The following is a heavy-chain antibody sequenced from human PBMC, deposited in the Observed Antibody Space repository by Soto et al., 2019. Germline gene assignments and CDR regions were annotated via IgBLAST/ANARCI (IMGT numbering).Heavy chain of an antibody. CDR2: ISYDGSLK. V-gene: IGHV3-30-3*01. CDR3: SRDVPLGH. Sequence: QVQLVESGGGVVQPGGSLRVSCAASGFTFSGYAMHWVRQAPGKGLEWVAFISYDGSLKYYAGSVKGRFTTSRDNSQNTLYLQMNSLRPEDTAVYYCSRDVPLGHWGQGALVTVSS. CDR1: GFTFSGYA. D-gene: IGHD3-16*01. J-gene: IGHJ4*02.